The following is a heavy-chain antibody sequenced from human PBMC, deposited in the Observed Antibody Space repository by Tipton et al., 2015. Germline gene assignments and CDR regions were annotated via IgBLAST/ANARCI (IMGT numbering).Heavy chain of an antibody. J-gene: IGHJ5*02. CDR1: GFTFSTFRMN. Sequence: LRLSCAASGFTFSTFRMNWVRQAPGKGLEWIGNIYYGGSTYYNPSLKSRVTISVDTSKNQFSLNPSSVTAADTAVYYCATGGYSHGYPNWFDPWGQGTLVTVSS. V-gene: IGHV4-59*05. CDR3: ATGGYSHGYPNWFDP. CDR2: IYYGGST. D-gene: IGHD5-18*01.